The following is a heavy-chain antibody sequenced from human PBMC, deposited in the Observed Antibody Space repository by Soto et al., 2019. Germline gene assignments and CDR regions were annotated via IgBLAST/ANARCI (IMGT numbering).Heavy chain of an antibody. CDR3: ARDVSSSWFSSFFDY. J-gene: IGHJ4*02. V-gene: IGHV4-31*03. D-gene: IGHD6-13*01. CDR1: GGSISSGGYY. Sequence: QVQLQESGPGLVKPSQTLSLTCTVSGGSISSGGYYWSWIRQHPGKGLEWIGYIYYSGSTYYNPSLKCRVTISVDTSKNQFSLKLSSVTAADTAVYYCARDVSSSWFSSFFDYWGQGTLVTVSS. CDR2: IYYSGST.